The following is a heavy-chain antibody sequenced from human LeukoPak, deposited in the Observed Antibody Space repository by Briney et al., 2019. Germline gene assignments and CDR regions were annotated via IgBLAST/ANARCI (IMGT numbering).Heavy chain of an antibody. CDR2: INSDGSSR. Sequence: PTGGSLRLSCAASGFTFSGYWMHWVRQAPGKGLVWVSHINSDGSSRSYADSVKGRFTISRDNAKNTLYLQMNSLRAEDTAVYYCATTYYYDSSGYCFDYWGQGTLVTVSS. CDR3: ATTYYYDSSGYCFDY. J-gene: IGHJ4*02. CDR1: GFTFSGYW. D-gene: IGHD3-22*01. V-gene: IGHV3-74*01.